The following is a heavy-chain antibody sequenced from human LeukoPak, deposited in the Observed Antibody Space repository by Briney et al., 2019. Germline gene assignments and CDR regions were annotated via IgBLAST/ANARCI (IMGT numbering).Heavy chain of an antibody. CDR3: ARHRSGTYYAWYYFGS. J-gene: IGHJ4*02. CDR2: IYYSGST. Sequence: PSETLSLTCTVSGGSISSSSYYWGWIRQPPGKGLEWIGSIYYSGSTYYNPSLKTRVTISVDTSKIQFSLKLSSVTAADTAVYYCARHRSGTYYAWYYFGSWGQGTLVTVSS. CDR1: GGSISSSSYY. V-gene: IGHV4-39*07. D-gene: IGHD1-26*01.